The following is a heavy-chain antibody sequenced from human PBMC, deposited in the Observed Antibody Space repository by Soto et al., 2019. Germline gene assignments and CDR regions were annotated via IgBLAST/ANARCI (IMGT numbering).Heavy chain of an antibody. Sequence: GGSLRLSCAASGFAFSSYGMHWVRQAPGKGLEWVAVISYDGSNKYYADSVKGRFTISRDNSKNTLYLQMNSLRAEDTAVYYCAKDVVVGATTGLGDYYYYYGMDVWGQGTTVTVSS. J-gene: IGHJ6*02. D-gene: IGHD1-26*01. CDR1: GFAFSSYG. V-gene: IGHV3-30*18. CDR2: ISYDGSNK. CDR3: AKDVVVGATTGLGDYYYYYGMDV.